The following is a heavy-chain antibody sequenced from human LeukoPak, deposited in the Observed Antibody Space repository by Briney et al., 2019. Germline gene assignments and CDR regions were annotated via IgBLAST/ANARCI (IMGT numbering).Heavy chain of an antibody. CDR3: ARDPLVLRFLEWTYYFDY. Sequence: GGSLRLSCAAPGFTFSSYAMHWVRQAPGKGLEWVAVISYDGSDKYYADSVKGRFTISRDNSKNTLYLQMNSLRAEDTAVYYCARDPLVLRFLEWTYYFDYWGQGTLVTVSS. J-gene: IGHJ4*02. D-gene: IGHD3-3*01. V-gene: IGHV3-30*04. CDR2: ISYDGSDK. CDR1: GFTFSSYA.